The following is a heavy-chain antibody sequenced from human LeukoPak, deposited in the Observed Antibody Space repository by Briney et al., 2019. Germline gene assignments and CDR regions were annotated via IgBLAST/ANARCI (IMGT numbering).Heavy chain of an antibody. CDR3: AKCGYSGYDSWFDY. Sequence: PGGSLRLSCAASGFTFSTYGMHWVRQAPGKGLEWVAVIWYGGSNTYYADSVKGRFTISRDNSKNTLYLQMNSLRAEDTAVYYCAKCGYSGYDSWFDYWGQGTLVTVSS. V-gene: IGHV3-30*02. CDR2: IWYGGSNT. J-gene: IGHJ4*02. D-gene: IGHD5-12*01. CDR1: GFTFSTYG.